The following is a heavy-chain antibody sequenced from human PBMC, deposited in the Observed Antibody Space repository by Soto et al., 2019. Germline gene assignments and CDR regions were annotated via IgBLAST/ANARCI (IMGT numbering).Heavy chain of an antibody. CDR2: MSYGGSHE. CDR3: AKGSVLRVVEAPLAILGGVDV. J-gene: IGHJ6*02. Sequence: GSLRLSCVASGFTFSSYGMHWVRQAPGKGLEWVAVMSYGGSHEYYADSVKGRFTISRDNSKTILYLQMNSLRLEDTAVYYCAKGSVLRVVEAPLAILGGVDVWGQGAMVTVSS. D-gene: IGHD2-8*01. V-gene: IGHV3-33*06. CDR1: GFTFSSYG.